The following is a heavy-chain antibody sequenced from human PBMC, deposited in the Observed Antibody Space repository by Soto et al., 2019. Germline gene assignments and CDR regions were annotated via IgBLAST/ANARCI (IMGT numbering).Heavy chain of an antibody. V-gene: IGHV3-23*01. CDR1: EFTFSTYA. Sequence: GGSLRLSCAASEFTFSTYAMSWVRQAPGKGLEWVSGISGSGGGTYYADSVKGRFTISRDNSKNTVYLQMNSPRAEDTAVYYCAKPHRDVYSTAFFYNWGQGTLVTVSS. CDR3: AKPHRDVYSTAFFYN. CDR2: ISGSGGGT. D-gene: IGHD4-4*01. J-gene: IGHJ4*02.